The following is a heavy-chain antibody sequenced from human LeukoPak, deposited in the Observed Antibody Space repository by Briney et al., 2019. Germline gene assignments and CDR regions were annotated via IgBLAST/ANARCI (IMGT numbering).Heavy chain of an antibody. CDR1: GYSISSGYF. D-gene: IGHD1-1*01. CDR2: IYHSGST. V-gene: IGHV4-38-2*02. J-gene: IGHJ5*02. Sequence: SETLSLTCTVSGYSISSGYFWGWIRQPPGKGLEWIGSIYHSGSTSYNPSLKSRLTISVDTSKNQFSLKLSSVTAADTAVYYCARDNDGGPSGTWFDPWGQGTLVTVSS. CDR3: ARDNDGGPSGTWFDP.